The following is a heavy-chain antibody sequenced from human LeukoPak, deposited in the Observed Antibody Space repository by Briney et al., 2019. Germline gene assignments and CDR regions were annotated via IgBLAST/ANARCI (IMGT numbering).Heavy chain of an antibody. V-gene: IGHV4-59*01. CDR3: ARDFYHHFWSGYSSRGYYYYMDV. J-gene: IGHJ6*03. CDR2: IYHSGST. D-gene: IGHD3-3*02. CDR1: GGSISSYY. Sequence: PSETLSLTCTVSGGSISSYYWSWIRQPPGKGLEWIGYIYHSGSTNYNPSLKSRVTISVDTSKTQFSLKLSSVTATDTAVYYCARDFYHHFWSGYSSRGYYYYMDVWGKGTTVTVSS.